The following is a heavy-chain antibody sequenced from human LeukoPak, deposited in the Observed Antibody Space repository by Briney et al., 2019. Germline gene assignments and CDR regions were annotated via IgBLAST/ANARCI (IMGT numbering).Heavy chain of an antibody. CDR1: EFTFSDYA. CDR3: ANENYYGSGSYADH. V-gene: IGHV3-30-3*02. CDR2: ISYDGSNK. D-gene: IGHD3-10*01. J-gene: IGHJ4*02. Sequence: GGSLRLSCAASEFTFSDYAISWVRQAPGKGLEWVAVISYDGSNKYYADSVKGRFTISRDNSKNTLYLQMNSLRAEDTAVYYCANENYYGSGSYADHWGQGTLVTVSS.